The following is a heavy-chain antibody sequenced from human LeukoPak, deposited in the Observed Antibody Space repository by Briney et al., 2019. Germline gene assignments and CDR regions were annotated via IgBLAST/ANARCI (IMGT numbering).Heavy chain of an antibody. Sequence: PSETLSLTCTVSGGSISSGSYYWGWIRQPPGKGLEWIGSIYYSGSTYYNPSLKSRVTISVDTSKTQFSLKLSSVTAADTAVYYCARVVAEAGIVYHMDVWGQGTTVTVSS. CDR3: ARVVAEAGIVYHMDV. J-gene: IGHJ6*02. CDR2: IYYSGST. V-gene: IGHV4-39*07. D-gene: IGHD6-13*01. CDR1: GGSISSGSYY.